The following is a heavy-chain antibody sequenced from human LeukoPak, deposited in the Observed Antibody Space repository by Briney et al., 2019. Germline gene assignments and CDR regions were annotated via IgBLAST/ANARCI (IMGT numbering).Heavy chain of an antibody. J-gene: IGHJ2*01. Sequence: PSETLSLTCSVSGGSISSSSYYWGWVRQPPGKGLEWIGEINHSGSTNYNPSLKSRVTISVDTSKNQFSLKLSSVTAADTAVYYCARGPRPHWYFDLWGRGTLVTVSS. V-gene: IGHV4-39*07. CDR3: ARGPRPHWYFDL. CDR2: INHSGST. CDR1: GGSISSSSYY.